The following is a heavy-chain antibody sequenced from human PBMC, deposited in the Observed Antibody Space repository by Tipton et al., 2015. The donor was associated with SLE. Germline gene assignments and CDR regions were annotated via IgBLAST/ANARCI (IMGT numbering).Heavy chain of an antibody. V-gene: IGHV5-51*01. J-gene: IGHJ4*02. D-gene: IGHD6-13*01. Sequence: QLVQSGAEVKKPGESLKISCKGSGYSFTSYWIGWVRQMPGKGLEWMGIIHPGDSDTRYSPSFQGQVTISAAKSISTAYLQWSSLKASDTAMYYCARHPPRSSSRSSFDYWGQGTLVTVSS. CDR2: IHPGDSDT. CDR1: GYSFTSYW. CDR3: ARHPPRSSSRSSFDY.